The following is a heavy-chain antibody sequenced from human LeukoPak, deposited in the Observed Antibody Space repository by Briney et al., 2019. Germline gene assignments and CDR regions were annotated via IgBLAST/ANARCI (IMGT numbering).Heavy chain of an antibody. V-gene: IGHV3-23*01. D-gene: IGHD3-10*02. CDR3: AELGITMIGGV. CDR2: IRGDGVTT. CDR1: GFTFSSHG. J-gene: IGHJ6*04. Sequence: GGTLRLSCAASGFTFSSHGMNWVRQAPGKGLEWVSGIRGDGVTTYYADSVKGRFTISRDNSKNTLYLQMNSLRAEDTAVYYCAELGITMIGGVWGKGTTVTISS.